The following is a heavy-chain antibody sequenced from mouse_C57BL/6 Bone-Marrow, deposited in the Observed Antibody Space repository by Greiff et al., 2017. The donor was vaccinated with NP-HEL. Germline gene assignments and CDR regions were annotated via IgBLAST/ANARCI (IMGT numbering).Heavy chain of an antibody. J-gene: IGHJ3*01. V-gene: IGHV6-3*01. CDR2: IRLKSDNYAT. D-gene: IGHD1-1*01. CDR1: GFTFSNYW. CDR3: TGGSKGFAY. Sequence: DVKLVESGGGLVQPGGSMKLSCVASGFTFSNYWMNWVRQSPEKGLEWVAQIRLKSDNYATHYAESVKGRFTISRDDSKSSVYLQMNNLRAEDTGIYYCTGGSKGFAYWGQGTLVTVSA.